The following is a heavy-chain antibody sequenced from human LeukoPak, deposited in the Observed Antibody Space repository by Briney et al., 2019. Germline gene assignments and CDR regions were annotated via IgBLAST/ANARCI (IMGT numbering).Heavy chain of an antibody. CDR1: GFTFSGYW. Sequence: GGSLRLSCAASGFTFSGYWMHWVRQAPGEGLVWVSRINTDGSSTRYADSVKGRFTISRDNAKNTLYLQMNSLRAEDTAVYHCAKAAGYSTSWSDYWGQGTLVTVSS. J-gene: IGHJ4*02. CDR2: INTDGSST. V-gene: IGHV3-74*01. CDR3: AKAAGYSTSWSDY. D-gene: IGHD6-13*01.